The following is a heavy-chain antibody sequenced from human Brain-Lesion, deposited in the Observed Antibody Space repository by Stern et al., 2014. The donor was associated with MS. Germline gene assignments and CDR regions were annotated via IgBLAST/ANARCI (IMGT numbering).Heavy chain of an antibody. D-gene: IGHD6-19*01. Sequence: VQLVQSGGGLVQPGGSLRLSCAASGFTFSHYWMNWVRQAPGKGLEWVGNVKQDGSETYYVDSVKGRFTISRDNAKNSLYLQVNSLRAEDTAVYYCVRAAFTTGWYYWYFDLWGRGTLVTVSS. CDR1: GFTFSHYW. J-gene: IGHJ2*01. CDR2: VKQDGSET. V-gene: IGHV3-7*01. CDR3: VRAAFTTGWYYWYFDL.